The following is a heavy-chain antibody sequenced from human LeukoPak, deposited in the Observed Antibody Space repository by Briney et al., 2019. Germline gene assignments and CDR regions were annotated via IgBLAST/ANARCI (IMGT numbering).Heavy chain of an antibody. J-gene: IGHJ4*02. D-gene: IGHD5-12*01. V-gene: IGHV3-30*02. Sequence: GGSLRLSCAASGFTFSYYWMHWVRQAPGKGLEWVAFIRYDGSNKYYADSVKGRFTISRDNSKNTLYLQMNSLRAEDTAVYYCAKVSYDLMARGGYFDYWGQGTLVTVSS. CDR1: GFTFSYYW. CDR2: IRYDGSNK. CDR3: AKVSYDLMARGGYFDY.